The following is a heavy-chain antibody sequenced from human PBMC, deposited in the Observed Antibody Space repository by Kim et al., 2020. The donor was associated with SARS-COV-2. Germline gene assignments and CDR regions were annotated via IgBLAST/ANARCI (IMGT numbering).Heavy chain of an antibody. CDR2: ISTKTGNP. J-gene: IGHJ4*02. CDR1: GYTFTTYP. V-gene: IGHV7-4-1*02. Sequence: ASVKVSCKASGYTFTTYPLHWLRQAPGQGPEWMGWISTKTGNPTYVQGFTGRFVFPFDTSVSTAYLQISSLKAEDTAVYYCARGDTSGYLFAYWGQGSLVTVSS. CDR3: ARGDTSGYLFAY. D-gene: IGHD3-22*01.